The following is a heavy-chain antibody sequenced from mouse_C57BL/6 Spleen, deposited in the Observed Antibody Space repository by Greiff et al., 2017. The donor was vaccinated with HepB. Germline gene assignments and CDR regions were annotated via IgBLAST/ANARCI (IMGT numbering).Heavy chain of an antibody. D-gene: IGHD3-1*01. J-gene: IGHJ4*01. CDR2: IYPGDGDT. CDR1: GFAFSSSW. Sequence: QVQLMESGPELVKPGASVKLSCKASGFAFSSSWMNWVKQRPGKGLEWIGRIYPGDGDTNYNGKFKGKATLTADKSSSTAYMQLSSLTSEDSAVYFCARGTSYYAMDYWGQGTSVTVSS. V-gene: IGHV1-82*01. CDR3: ARGTSYYAMDY.